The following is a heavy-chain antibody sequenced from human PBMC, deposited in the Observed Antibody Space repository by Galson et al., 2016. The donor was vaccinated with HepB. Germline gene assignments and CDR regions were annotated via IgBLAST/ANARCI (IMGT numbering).Heavy chain of an antibody. Sequence: SLRLSCAASGFTVSTNHMSWVRQAPGKGLEWVAVIYSGGTTYYADSVKGRFTISRDISKDTLYLQMNSVRAEDTAVYYCARDGYSSGYFDYWGQGTLATISS. J-gene: IGHJ4*02. V-gene: IGHV3-53*01. CDR1: GFTVSTNH. D-gene: IGHD6-19*01. CDR3: ARDGYSSGYFDY. CDR2: IYSGGTT.